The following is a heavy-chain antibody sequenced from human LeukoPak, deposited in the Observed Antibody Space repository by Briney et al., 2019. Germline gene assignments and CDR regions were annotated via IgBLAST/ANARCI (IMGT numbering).Heavy chain of an antibody. J-gene: IGHJ4*02. CDR2: TKQDGSEK. V-gene: IGHV3-7*02. D-gene: IGHD3-10*01. Sequence: GGSLRLSCVASGFTLSNYWMSWVRQAPGKGLEWEANTKQDGSEKYYVDSVKGRFSISRDNAKNSLYLQMNSLRDEDTAVYYCARAPLVRGLIPPFDYWGQGTLVSVSS. CDR1: GFTLSNYW. CDR3: ARAPLVRGLIPPFDY.